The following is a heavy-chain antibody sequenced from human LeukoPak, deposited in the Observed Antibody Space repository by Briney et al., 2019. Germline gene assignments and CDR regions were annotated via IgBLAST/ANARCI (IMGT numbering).Heavy chain of an antibody. Sequence: GGSLRLSCAASGFTFSSYAMSWVREAPGKGLEWASAISGSDGSTYYADSVKGRFTISRDNSKNTLYLQMNSLRAEDTAVYYCAKGVPAAKAGNWFDPWGQGTLVTVSS. CDR2: ISGSDGST. J-gene: IGHJ5*02. CDR1: GFTFSSYA. V-gene: IGHV3-23*01. D-gene: IGHD2-2*01. CDR3: AKGVPAAKAGNWFDP.